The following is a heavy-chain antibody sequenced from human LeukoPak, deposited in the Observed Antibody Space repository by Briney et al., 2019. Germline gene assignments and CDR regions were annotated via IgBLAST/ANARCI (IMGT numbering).Heavy chain of an antibody. CDR3: ARDPDIEATSDI. CDR2: ISYDGSNK. D-gene: IGHD5-12*01. J-gene: IGHJ3*02. Sequence: GGSLRLSCAASGFTFSSYAMYWVRQAPGKGLEWVAVISYDGSNKYYADSVKGRFTISRDNSKNTLYLQMNSLRAEDTAVYYCARDPDIEATSDIWGQGTMVTVSS. V-gene: IGHV3-30-3*01. CDR1: GFTFSSYA.